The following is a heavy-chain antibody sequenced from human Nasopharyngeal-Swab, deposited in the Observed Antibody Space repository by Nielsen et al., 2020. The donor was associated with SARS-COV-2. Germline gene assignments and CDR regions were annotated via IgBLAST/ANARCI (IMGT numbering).Heavy chain of an antibody. J-gene: IGHJ3*02. CDR3: AREGGGSYSDTFDM. V-gene: IGHV3-74*01. CDR1: GFTFSRYW. D-gene: IGHD3-10*01. CDR2: INSIGSSI. Sequence: GESLKISCAASGFTFSRYWMHWVRQAPGKGPVWVSRINSIGSSINYADSVKGRFTISRDNAKNTLYLQMNSLRAEDTAVYYCAREGGGSYSDTFDMWGQGTMVTVSS.